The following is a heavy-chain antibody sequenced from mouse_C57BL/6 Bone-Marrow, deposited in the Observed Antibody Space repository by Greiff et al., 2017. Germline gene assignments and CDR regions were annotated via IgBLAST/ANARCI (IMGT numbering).Heavy chain of an antibody. D-gene: IGHD2-3*01. CDR2: IDPSDSYT. J-gene: IGHJ3*01. V-gene: IGHV1-50*01. CDR3: ARTGDGYYFAY. CDR1: GYTFTSYW. Sequence: QVQLQQPGAELVKPGASVKLSCKASGYTFTSYWMQWVKQRPGQGLEWIGEIDPSDSYTNYNQKFKGKATLTVDTSSSTAYMQLSSLTSEDSAVYYCARTGDGYYFAYWGQGTLVTVSA.